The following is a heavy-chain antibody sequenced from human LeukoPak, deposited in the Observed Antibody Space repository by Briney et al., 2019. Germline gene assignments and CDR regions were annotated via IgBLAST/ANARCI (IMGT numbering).Heavy chain of an antibody. J-gene: IGHJ6*02. CDR1: GGSMSGFF. CDR2: IYYSGSST. CDR3: ARTSRHYYGSGSNLTPWPAGMDV. D-gene: IGHD3-10*01. Sequence: SETLSLTCTVSGGSMSGFFWTWIRQPPGKELEWIGSIYYSGSSTKYSPSLKSRVTISVDTSKSQFSLKLNSATAADTAVYYCARTSRHYYGSGSNLTPWPAGMDVWGQGTTATVSS. V-gene: IGHV4-59*01.